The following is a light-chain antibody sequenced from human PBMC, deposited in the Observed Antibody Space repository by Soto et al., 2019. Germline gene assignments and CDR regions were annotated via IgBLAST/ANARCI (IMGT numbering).Light chain of an antibody. CDR3: CSHVGRSTLL. Sequence: QSALTQPASVSGSPGQSITISCTATSGGVGDFDYVSWYQQHPGEAPKLIIYEGSKRPSGVSNRFSGSKPGNTASLTISGLQAEDEADYYCCSHVGRSTLLFGGGTKLTVL. CDR1: SGGVGDFDY. J-gene: IGLJ3*02. CDR2: EGS. V-gene: IGLV2-23*01.